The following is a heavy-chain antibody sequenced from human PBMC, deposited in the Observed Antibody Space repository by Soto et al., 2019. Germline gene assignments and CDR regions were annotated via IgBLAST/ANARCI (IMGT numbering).Heavy chain of an antibody. J-gene: IGHJ6*02. V-gene: IGHV4-34*01. D-gene: IGHD1-1*01. CDR1: GGSFSGYY. Sequence: PSETLSLTCAVYGGSFSGYYWSWIRQPPGKGLEWIGEINRSGSTNYNPSLKSRVTISVDTSKNQFSLKLSSVTAADTAVYYCARGRLERHYYYYYGMDVWGQGTTVTVSS. CDR2: INRSGST. CDR3: ARGRLERHYYYYYGMDV.